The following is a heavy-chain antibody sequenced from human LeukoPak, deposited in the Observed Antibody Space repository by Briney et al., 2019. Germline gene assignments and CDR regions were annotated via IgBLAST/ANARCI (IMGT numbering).Heavy chain of an antibody. D-gene: IGHD6-13*01. V-gene: IGHV1-69*13. CDR1: GCTFSSYA. Sequence: ASVKVSCKASGCTFSSYAISWVRQAPGQGLEWMGGIIPIFGTANYAQEFQGRVTITADESTSTAYMELSSLRSEDTAVYYCATYSSSWSGGDFDYWGQGTLVTVSS. CDR3: ATYSSSWSGGDFDY. CDR2: IIPIFGTA. J-gene: IGHJ4*02.